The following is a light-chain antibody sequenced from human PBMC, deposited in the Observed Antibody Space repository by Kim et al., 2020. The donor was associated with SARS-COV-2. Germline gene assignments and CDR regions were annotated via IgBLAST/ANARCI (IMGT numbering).Light chain of an antibody. CDR1: VLGTYY. J-gene: IGLJ1*01. Sequence: AMGKTVGSTCQRDVLGTYYASCYKQQPGPAPVLFVYGENNRPSGIPDRLSGSSSGNTASLTITGAQAEDESDYFCNSRDSSGNSFFFGTGTKVTVL. CDR3: NSRDSSGNSFF. CDR2: GEN. V-gene: IGLV3-19*01.